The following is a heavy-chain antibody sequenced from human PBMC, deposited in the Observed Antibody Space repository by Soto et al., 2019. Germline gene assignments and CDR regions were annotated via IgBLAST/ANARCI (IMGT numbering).Heavy chain of an antibody. CDR2: MNPNSGNT. V-gene: IGHV1-8*01. J-gene: IGHJ4*02. Sequence: ASVKVSCKASGYTFTSYDINWVRQATGQGLEWMGWMNPNSGNTGYAQKFQGRVTMTRNTSISTAYMELSSLRSEDTAVYYCARASLTMVRGVIIYPDYWGQGTLVPVSS. CDR3: ARASLTMVRGVIIYPDY. CDR1: GYTFTSYD. D-gene: IGHD3-10*01.